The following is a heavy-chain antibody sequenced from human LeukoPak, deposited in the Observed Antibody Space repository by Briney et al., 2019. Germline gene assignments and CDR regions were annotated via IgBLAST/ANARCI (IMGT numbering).Heavy chain of an antibody. CDR3: ADVELSWSDY. J-gene: IGHJ4*02. V-gene: IGHV3-21*01. Sequence: GVPVRLLCAACVFILNSYSMISLRDAPERGLEGLSSIRRRSSHIYYGDSEKRRFTLYRDNAQNSLYLKIHRLRAADTAVYYCADVELSWSDYWGQGTLVTVSS. CDR2: IRRRSSHI. D-gene: IGHD1-7*01. CDR1: VFILNSYS.